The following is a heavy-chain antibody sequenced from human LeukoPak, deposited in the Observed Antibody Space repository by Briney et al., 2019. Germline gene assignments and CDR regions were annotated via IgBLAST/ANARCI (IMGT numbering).Heavy chain of an antibody. CDR3: ARGGSAGYDFWSGYYASVDYYFDY. D-gene: IGHD3-3*01. Sequence: ASVKVSCKASGYSFIGYYMHWVRQAPGQGLEWMGWINPNSGGTNYAQKFQGRVTMTRDTSISTAYMELSSLRSDDTAVYYCARGGSAGYDFWSGYYASVDYYFDYWGQGTLVTVSS. V-gene: IGHV1-2*02. CDR1: GYSFIGYY. J-gene: IGHJ4*02. CDR2: INPNSGGT.